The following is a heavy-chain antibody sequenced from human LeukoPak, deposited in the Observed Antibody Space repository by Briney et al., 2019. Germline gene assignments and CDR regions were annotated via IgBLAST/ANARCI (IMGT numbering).Heavy chain of an antibody. D-gene: IGHD3-10*01. CDR2: LYRSGST. CDR1: GYSISSGYH. Sequence: SETLSLTCTVSGYSISSGYHWGWIRQPPGKGLEWIGHLYRSGSTYYNPSLKSRVTMSLDTSKNQFSLKLSSVTAADTAVYYCARHPALWFGSQHEDNYYYYMDVWGKGTTVTISS. J-gene: IGHJ6*03. V-gene: IGHV4-38-2*02. CDR3: ARHPALWFGSQHEDNYYYYMDV.